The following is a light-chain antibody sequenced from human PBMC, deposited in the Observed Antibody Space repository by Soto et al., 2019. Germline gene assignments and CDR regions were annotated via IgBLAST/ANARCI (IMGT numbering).Light chain of an antibody. CDR2: RVS. Sequence: EILLTQSPAIVSLSPGERATLSCRASQSVNNFFAWYQQKPGQAPRLLIYRVSSRATGVPDRFSGSGSGTDYTLTISRLEPEDFAVYYCQQYGNLPLTFGGGTKVDIK. CDR3: QQYGNLPLT. V-gene: IGKV3-20*01. J-gene: IGKJ4*01. CDR1: QSVNNF.